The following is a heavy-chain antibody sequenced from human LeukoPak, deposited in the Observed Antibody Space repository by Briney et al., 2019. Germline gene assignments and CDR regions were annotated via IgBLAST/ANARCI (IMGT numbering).Heavy chain of an antibody. J-gene: IGHJ4*02. CDR2: ISYDGSKK. V-gene: IGHV3-30*03. Sequence: PGGSLRLSCAASGFTFSSHGMHWVRQAPGKGLEWVAVISYDGSKKHCADSVKGRFTISRDNSNNTLYLQLNSLRAEDTAVYYCGRDYSGYYSVDYWGQGTLVTVSS. CDR3: GRDYSGYYSVDY. CDR1: GFTFSSHG. D-gene: IGHD3-22*01.